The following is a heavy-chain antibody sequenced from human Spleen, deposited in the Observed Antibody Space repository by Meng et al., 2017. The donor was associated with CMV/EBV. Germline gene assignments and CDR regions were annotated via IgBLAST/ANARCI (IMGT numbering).Heavy chain of an antibody. Sequence: LSLTCAASGFTFDSYEMSWVRQAPGKGLEWVSIIYSGGRTFYADSVKGRFTISRDDSKNTLHFQMNGLRAEDTAVYYCAAIYGDSGSWGQGTLVTVSS. CDR3: AAIYGDSGS. V-gene: IGHV3-66*02. CDR1: GFTFDSYE. J-gene: IGHJ5*02. CDR2: IYSGGRT. D-gene: IGHD4-17*01.